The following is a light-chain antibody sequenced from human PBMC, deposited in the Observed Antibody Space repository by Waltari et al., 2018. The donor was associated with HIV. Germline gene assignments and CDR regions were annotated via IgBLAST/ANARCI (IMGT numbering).Light chain of an antibody. V-gene: IGLV2-23*01. CDR3: YSYAGSGTFV. CDR2: EAT. Sequence: QSALTQPASMSGSPGQSINISCAGSGSDIGKYHLLSWFQQHPRKAPKVVIYEATRRPSDISDHFSGSRSGTSASLAISGLQSEDEADYYCYSYAGSGTFVFGTGTRVTVL. J-gene: IGLJ1*01. CDR1: GSDIGKYHL.